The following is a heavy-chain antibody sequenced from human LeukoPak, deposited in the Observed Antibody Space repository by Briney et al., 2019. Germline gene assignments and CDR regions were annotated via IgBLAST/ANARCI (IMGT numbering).Heavy chain of an antibody. CDR1: GYTCTSYG. CDR3: ARIELRYFDGLLTPHY. V-gene: IGHV1-18*04. CDR2: MSAYNGNT. D-gene: IGHD3-9*01. J-gene: IGHJ4*02. Sequence: GASVKVSCKASGYTCTSYGISWVRQAPGQGLEWMGLMSAYNGNTSYAQKLQGRVTMTTDTSTSTAYLELRSLRSDDTAVDYFARIELRYFDGLLTPHYWGQGTLVTVPS.